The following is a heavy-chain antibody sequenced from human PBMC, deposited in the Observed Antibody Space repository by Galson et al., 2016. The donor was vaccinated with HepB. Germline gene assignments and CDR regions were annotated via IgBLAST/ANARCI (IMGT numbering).Heavy chain of an antibody. Sequence: SETLSLTCALYGASFSGNYGAWIRQPPGKGLEWIGEIDYGGNTNYNPSLKSRVSMSIDTSKNQFSLKVRSVTAADTAVYYCVRPMGYYYYYYVDVWGSGTTVTVSS. CDR1: GASFSGNY. D-gene: IGHD1-1*01. CDR2: IDYGGNT. V-gene: IGHV4-34*01. J-gene: IGHJ6*03. CDR3: VRPMGYYYYYYVDV.